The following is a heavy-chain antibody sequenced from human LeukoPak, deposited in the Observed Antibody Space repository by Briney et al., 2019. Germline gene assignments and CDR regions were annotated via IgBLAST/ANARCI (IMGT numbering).Heavy chain of an antibody. Sequence: PGGSLRLSCVASDFTFDFYWMTWVRQAPGKGLEWLANILPDGSQKYYVDSVKGRFTISRDNAKNSVYLQMNSLRAEDTAVYYCAREIYGDYGFDYWGQGILVTVSS. CDR3: AREIYGDYGFDY. J-gene: IGHJ4*02. CDR1: DFTFDFYW. D-gene: IGHD4-17*01. V-gene: IGHV3-7*01. CDR2: ILPDGSQK.